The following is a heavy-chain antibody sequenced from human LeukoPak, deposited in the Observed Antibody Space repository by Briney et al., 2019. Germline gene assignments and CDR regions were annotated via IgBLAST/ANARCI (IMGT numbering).Heavy chain of an antibody. CDR2: IYYSGST. D-gene: IGHD6-13*01. CDR1: GGSISSYY. J-gene: IGHJ6*03. CDR3: ARQYSSSWYMDV. V-gene: IGHV4-59*01. Sequence: SETLSLTCTVSGGSISSYYWSWIRQPPGKGLEWIGYIYYSGSTNYNPSLKSRVTISVDTSKNQFSLKLSSVTAADTAVYYCARQYSSSWYMDVWGKGTTVTVSS.